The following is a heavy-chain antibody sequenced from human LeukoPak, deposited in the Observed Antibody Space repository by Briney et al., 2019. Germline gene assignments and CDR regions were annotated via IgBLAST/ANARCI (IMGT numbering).Heavy chain of an antibody. CDR1: GFTFGSSA. Sequence: GGSLRLSCAASGFTFGSSAMSWVRQAPGKGPEWVSTFSRSGPDTYYADSVKGRFTIFRDNSKNTLYLQMNSLRAEDTAVYYCAKGSLGSWYYFDYWGQGTLVTVFS. V-gene: IGHV3-23*01. CDR3: AKGSLGSWYYFDY. J-gene: IGHJ4*02. D-gene: IGHD6-13*01. CDR2: FSRSGPDT.